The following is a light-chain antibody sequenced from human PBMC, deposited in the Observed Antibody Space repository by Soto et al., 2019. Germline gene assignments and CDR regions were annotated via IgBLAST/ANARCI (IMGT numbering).Light chain of an antibody. CDR1: QGISRW. V-gene: IGKV1-12*01. CDR3: QQANSFPIT. Sequence: DIQMTQSPSSVSASVGDRVTITCRASQGISRWLAWYQQKPGKAPKLLIYAASSLQSGVPSRFSGSGSGTEFTLTISSRQPEDFATYYCQQANSFPITFGQGTRLEIK. J-gene: IGKJ5*01. CDR2: AAS.